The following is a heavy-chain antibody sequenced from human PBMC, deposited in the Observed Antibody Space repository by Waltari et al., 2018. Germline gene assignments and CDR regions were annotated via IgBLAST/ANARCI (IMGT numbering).Heavy chain of an antibody. V-gene: IGHV4-4*02. CDR1: CASLSGIAG. D-gene: IGHD2-15*01. Sequence: QVQLQESGPGLVKPSGTLSLTSAVPCASLSGIAGWNWVRQPPGKGLGWIGQVHRSGGTHYNPSLESRVTVSRETSNKQFSLILTSATAADTAVYYCARDRGRGLYLDSWGQGTLVTVSP. CDR2: VHRSGGT. J-gene: IGHJ4*02. CDR3: ARDRGRGLYLDS.